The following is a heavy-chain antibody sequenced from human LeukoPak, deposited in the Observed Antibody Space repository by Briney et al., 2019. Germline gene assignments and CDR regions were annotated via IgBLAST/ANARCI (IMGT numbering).Heavy chain of an antibody. D-gene: IGHD2-21*01. CDR3: ARDNGNFAFDI. CDR2: IYSGGST. J-gene: IGHJ3*02. Sequence: GGSLRLSCAASGFTVNSNYMSWVRQAPGKGLEWVSVIYSGGSTYYAGSVKGRFTISRDNSKNTLYLQMNSLRAEDTAVYYCARDNGNFAFDIWGQGTMVTVSS. CDR1: GFTVNSNY. V-gene: IGHV3-66*01.